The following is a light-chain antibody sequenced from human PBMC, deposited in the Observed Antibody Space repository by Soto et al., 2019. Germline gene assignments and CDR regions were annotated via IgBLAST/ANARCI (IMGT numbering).Light chain of an antibody. CDR3: SSYTSSSSPYV. J-gene: IGLJ1*01. V-gene: IGLV2-14*01. CDR2: EVT. CDR1: SSDVGSYKY. Sequence: QSVLTQPASVSGSPGQSVTISCTGTSSDVGSYKYVSWYQQHPGKAPKLMIYEVTNRPSGVSNRFSGSKSGNTASLTISGLQAEDEADYYCSSYTSSSSPYVFGTGTQLTVL.